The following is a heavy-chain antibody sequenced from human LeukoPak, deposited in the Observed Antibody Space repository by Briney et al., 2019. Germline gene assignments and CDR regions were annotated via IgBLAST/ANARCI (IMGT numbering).Heavy chain of an antibody. Sequence: SETLSLTCTVSGGSISSYYWSWIRQPPGKGLEWIGYIYYSGSTNYNPSLKSRVTISVDTSKNQFSLKLSSVNAADTAVYYCARGGIMITFGGVIALNWFDPWGQGTLVTVSS. J-gene: IGHJ5*02. D-gene: IGHD3-16*02. CDR1: GGSISSYY. CDR3: ARGGIMITFGGVIALNWFDP. V-gene: IGHV4-59*01. CDR2: IYYSGST.